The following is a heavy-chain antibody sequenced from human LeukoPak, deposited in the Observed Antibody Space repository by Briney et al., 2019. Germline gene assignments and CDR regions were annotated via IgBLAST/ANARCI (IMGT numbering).Heavy chain of an antibody. CDR3: ARDRGYSYGPPFDY. CDR2: IYYSGST. Sequence: PSEALSLTCTVSGGSISSGGYYWSWIRQHPGKGLEWIGYIYYSGSTYYNPSPKSRVTISVDTSKNQFSLKLSSVTAADTAVYYCARDRGYSYGPPFDYWGQGTLVTVSS. CDR1: GGSISSGGYY. V-gene: IGHV4-31*03. J-gene: IGHJ4*02. D-gene: IGHD5-18*01.